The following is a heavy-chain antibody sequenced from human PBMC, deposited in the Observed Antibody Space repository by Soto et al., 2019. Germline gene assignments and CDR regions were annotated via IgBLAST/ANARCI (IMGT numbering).Heavy chain of an antibody. Sequence: QVQLVQSGAEVKKPGSSVKVSCKASGGTFSSYAISWVRQAPGQGLEWMGGIIPIFGTANYAQKFQGRVTSTADKSTSTAYMEVSSLRSEDTAVYYCAIGGITIFGVVNWFDPWGQGTLVTVSS. CDR2: IIPIFGTA. J-gene: IGHJ5*02. V-gene: IGHV1-69*06. D-gene: IGHD3-3*01. CDR3: AIGGITIFGVVNWFDP. CDR1: GGTFSSYA.